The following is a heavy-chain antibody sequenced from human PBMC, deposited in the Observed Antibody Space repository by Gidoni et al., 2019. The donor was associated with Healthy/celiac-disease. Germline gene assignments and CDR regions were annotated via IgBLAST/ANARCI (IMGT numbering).Heavy chain of an antibody. CDR1: GSTFSSYA. D-gene: IGHD6-19*01. Sequence: EVPLLESGGGLVQPGGSLRLSCPASGSTFSSYAMRWVRQAPGKGLEWVSAISGSGGSTYYADSVKGRFTISRDNSKNTLYLQMNSLRAEDTAVYYCANLIAVAGLDYWGQGTLVTVSS. V-gene: IGHV3-23*01. CDR3: ANLIAVAGLDY. CDR2: ISGSGGST. J-gene: IGHJ4*02.